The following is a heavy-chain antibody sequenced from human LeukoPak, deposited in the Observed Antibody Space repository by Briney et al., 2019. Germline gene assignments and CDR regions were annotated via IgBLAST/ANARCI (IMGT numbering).Heavy chain of an antibody. J-gene: IGHJ4*02. CDR2: IYHGGST. D-gene: IGHD1-26*01. V-gene: IGHV4-38-2*02. CDR1: GYSISSGYY. CDR3: ARVEVGLYAY. Sequence: SETLSLTCTVSGYSISSGYYWGWIRQPPRKGLEWIASIYHGGSTYSNPSLKSRVTISVDTSKNQFSLKLSSLTAADTAVYYCARVEVGLYAYWGQRTLVTVSS.